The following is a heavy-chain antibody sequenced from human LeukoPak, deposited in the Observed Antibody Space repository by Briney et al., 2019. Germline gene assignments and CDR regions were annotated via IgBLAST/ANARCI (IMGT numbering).Heavy chain of an antibody. CDR1: GFTFSSYS. V-gene: IGHV3-23*01. CDR3: AKANMVRGVTLKFDY. D-gene: IGHD3-10*01. J-gene: IGHJ4*02. Sequence: GGSLRLSCAASGFTFSSYSMNWVRQAPGKGLEWVSAISGSGGSTYYADSVKGRFTISRDNSKNTLYLQMNSLRAEDTAVYYCAKANMVRGVTLKFDYWGRGTLVTVSS. CDR2: ISGSGGST.